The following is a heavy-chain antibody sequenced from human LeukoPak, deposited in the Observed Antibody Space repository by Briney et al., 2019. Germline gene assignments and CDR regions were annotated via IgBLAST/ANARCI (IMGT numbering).Heavy chain of an antibody. CDR1: GGSISSSNC. J-gene: IGHJ5*02. Sequence: SETLSLTCAVSGGSISSSNCWSWVRQPPGKGLEWIGEIYHSGSTNYNPSLKSRVTISVDKSKNQFSLKLSSVTAADTAVYSCARDRWVAARPAYNWFDPWGQGTLVTVSS. CDR3: ARDRWVAARPAYNWFDP. D-gene: IGHD6-6*01. V-gene: IGHV4-4*02. CDR2: IYHSGST.